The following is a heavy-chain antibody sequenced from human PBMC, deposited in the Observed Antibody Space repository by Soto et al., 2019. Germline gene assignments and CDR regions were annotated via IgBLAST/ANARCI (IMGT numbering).Heavy chain of an antibody. CDR3: ARADRTRVTSYSLDV. J-gene: IGHJ6*02. CDR2: INHSGTI. D-gene: IGHD2-21*02. Sequence: QVQLQQWGAGLLKPSETLSLTCAVYGGSFSGYYWTWIRQPPGKGLAWIGEINHSGTINFNPSLKSRLTISLDTSKKHFSLKVSSVTDADTAAYYCARADRTRVTSYSLDVWGQGTTVTVSS. V-gene: IGHV4-34*01. CDR1: GGSFSGYY.